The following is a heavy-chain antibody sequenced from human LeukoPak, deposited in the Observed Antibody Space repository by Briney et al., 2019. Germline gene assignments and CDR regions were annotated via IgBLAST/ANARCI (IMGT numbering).Heavy chain of an antibody. CDR3: ARRGKIVGVPAAMAFSS. V-gene: IGHV4-34*01. CDR2: INHSGST. CDR1: GGSFGGYY. D-gene: IGHD2-2*01. Sequence: PSETLSLTCTVYGGSFGGYYWSWIRQPPGKGLEWIGEINHSGSTNYNPSLKSRVTISVDTSKNQFSLKLSSVTAADTAVYYCARRGKIVGVPAAMAFSSWGQGTLVTVSS. J-gene: IGHJ5*02.